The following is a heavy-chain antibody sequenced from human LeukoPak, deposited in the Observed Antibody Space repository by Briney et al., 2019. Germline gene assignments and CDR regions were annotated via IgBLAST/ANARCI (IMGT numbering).Heavy chain of an antibody. CDR1: GFTFDDHG. D-gene: IGHD1-1*01. J-gene: IGHJ4*02. CDR3: ARDRYNWNDAYLDY. CDR2: INWSGGST. V-gene: IGHV3-20*04. Sequence: PGGSLRLSCAASGFTFDDHGMSWVRQAPGKGLEWVSGINWSGGSTGYADSVKGRFTISRDNAKSSLYLQMNSLRAEDTALYYCARDRYNWNDAYLDYWGQGTLVTVSS.